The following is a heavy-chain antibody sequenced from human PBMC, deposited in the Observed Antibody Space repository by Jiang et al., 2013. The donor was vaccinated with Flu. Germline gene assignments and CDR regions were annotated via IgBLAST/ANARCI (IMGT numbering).Heavy chain of an antibody. Sequence: VQLVESGAEVKKPGSSVKVSCKASGGTFSSYAISWVRQAPGQGLEWMGGIIPIFGTANYAQKFQGRVTITADKSTSTAYVELSSLRSEDTAVYYCASGAYCGGDCYSTPAVGWGQGTLVTVSS. CDR3: ASGAYCGGDCYSTPAVG. CDR1: GGTFSSYA. D-gene: IGHD2-21*02. V-gene: IGHV1-69*06. CDR2: IIPIFGTA. J-gene: IGHJ4*02.